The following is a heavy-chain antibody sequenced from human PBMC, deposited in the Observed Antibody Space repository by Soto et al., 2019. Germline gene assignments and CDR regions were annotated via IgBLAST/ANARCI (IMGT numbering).Heavy chain of an antibody. V-gene: IGHV1-46*03. J-gene: IGHJ4*02. CDR1: GYTFTSYY. CDR3: VRARCVGGSCYQADY. CDR2: INPSGGST. D-gene: IGHD2-15*01. Sequence: QVQLVQSGAEVKKPGASVKVSCKASGYTFTSYYMHWVRQAPGQGLEWMGIINPSGGSTSYAQKYQGRLPMTTATSTSTLYLELRSLRSEDTAEYYCVRARCVGGSCYQADYWGQGTLVTVS.